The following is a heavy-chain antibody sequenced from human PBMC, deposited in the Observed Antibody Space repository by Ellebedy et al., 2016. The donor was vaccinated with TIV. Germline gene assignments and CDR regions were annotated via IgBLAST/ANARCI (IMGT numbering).Heavy chain of an antibody. D-gene: IGHD2-15*01. CDR1: GGSMTSFY. Sequence: MPGGSLRLSCTVSGGSMTSFYWSWIRQSPEKGLEWIGNIYYVGSTDYSPSLRSRVTISLDTSKSQFSVKLTSVTPADTALYYCARGSGGTQNGAFDSWGQGTLVTVSS. CDR3: ARGSGGTQNGAFDS. J-gene: IGHJ4*02. V-gene: IGHV4-59*01. CDR2: IYYVGST.